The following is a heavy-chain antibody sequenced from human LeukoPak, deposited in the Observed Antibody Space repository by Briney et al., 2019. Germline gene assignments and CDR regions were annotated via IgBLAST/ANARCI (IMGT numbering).Heavy chain of an antibody. Sequence: SETLSLTCAVYGGSFSGHYWSWTRQPPGKGLEWIGEIHPSGSTSYNPSLKSRVTISVDTSKNQLSLKLSSVTATDTAVYFCARGGDAPKGGNYWGQGTLVTVSS. CDR2: IHPSGST. CDR1: GGSFSGHY. V-gene: IGHV4-34*01. CDR3: ARGGDAPKGGNY. D-gene: IGHD3-16*01. J-gene: IGHJ4*02.